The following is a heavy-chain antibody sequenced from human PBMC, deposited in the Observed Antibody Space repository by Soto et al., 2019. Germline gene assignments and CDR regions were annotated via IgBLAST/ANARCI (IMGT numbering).Heavy chain of an antibody. V-gene: IGHV4-61*01. J-gene: IGHJ4*02. CDR1: GGSISSSSYY. Sequence: SETLSLTCPVSGGSISSSSYYWGWIRQPPGKGLEWIGYIYYSGSTNYNPSLKSRVTISVDTSKNQFSLKLSSVTAADTAVYYCARDSDSGKDWGQGTLVTVSS. CDR3: ARDSDSGKD. CDR2: IYYSGST. D-gene: IGHD3-10*01.